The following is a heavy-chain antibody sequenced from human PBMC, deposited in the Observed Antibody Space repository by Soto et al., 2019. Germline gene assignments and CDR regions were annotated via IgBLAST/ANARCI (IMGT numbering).Heavy chain of an antibody. CDR1: GYTFTSYG. J-gene: IGHJ6*02. CDR3: ARDTPMAAAGTGTGYYYYYGMDV. CDR2: ISAYNGNT. D-gene: IGHD6-13*01. Sequence: GASVKVSCKASGYTFTSYGISWVRQAPGQGLEWMGWISAYNGNTNYAQKLQGRVTMTTDTSTSTAYMELRSLRSDDTAVYYCARDTPMAAAGTGTGYYYYYGMDVWGQGTLVTVSS. V-gene: IGHV1-18*01.